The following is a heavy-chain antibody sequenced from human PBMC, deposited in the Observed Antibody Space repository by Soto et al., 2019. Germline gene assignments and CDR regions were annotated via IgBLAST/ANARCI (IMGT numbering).Heavy chain of an antibody. CDR3: ALALGPPTGLDY. Sequence: QVQLQESGPGLVKPSQTLSLTCSVSGASTVSHSHLTWIRQPPGKGLEWMGFIFNIGTTFYNPSPSSRLSISMDTYGNHFSLELKSLTAANTAVYYCALALGPPTGLDYWGQGTLVTVSS. V-gene: IGHV4-31*02. CDR1: GASTVSHSH. CDR2: IFNIGTT. D-gene: IGHD6-19*01. J-gene: IGHJ4*02.